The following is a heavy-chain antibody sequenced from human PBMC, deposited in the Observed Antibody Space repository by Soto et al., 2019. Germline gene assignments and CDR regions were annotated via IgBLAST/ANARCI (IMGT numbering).Heavy chain of an antibody. Sequence: QVQLVQSGAEVKKPGASVKVSCKASGYTFTSYGISWVRQAPGQGLEWMGWFSAYNGNTNYAQKLQGRVTMTTDTYTSTAYMELRSLRSDDTAVYYCARDEVKGYGDSNWFAPWGQGTMVTVSS. D-gene: IGHD4-17*01. CDR3: ARDEVKGYGDSNWFAP. CDR1: GYTFTSYG. V-gene: IGHV1-18*01. J-gene: IGHJ5*02. CDR2: FSAYNGNT.